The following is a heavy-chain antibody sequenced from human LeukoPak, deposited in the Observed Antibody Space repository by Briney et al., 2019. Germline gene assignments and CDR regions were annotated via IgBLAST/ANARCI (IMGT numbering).Heavy chain of an antibody. V-gene: IGHV1-18*01. J-gene: IGHJ6*03. CDR3: ARVSGITGTTPHYYYMDV. D-gene: IGHD1-7*01. CDR2: ISAYNGNT. Sequence: ASVKVSCKASGYTLTSYGISWVRQAPGQGLEWMGWISAYNGNTNYAQKLQGRVTMTTDTSTSTAYMELRSLRSDDTAVYYCARVSGITGTTPHYYYMDVWGKGTTVTVSS. CDR1: GYTLTSYG.